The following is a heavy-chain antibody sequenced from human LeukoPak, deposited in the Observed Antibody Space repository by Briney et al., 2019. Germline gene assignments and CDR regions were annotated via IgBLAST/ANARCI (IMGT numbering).Heavy chain of an antibody. J-gene: IGHJ4*02. CDR2: INYNGAIT. Sequence: GGSLRLSCATSGFTFVDYGLNWFRRAPGKGLEWLCAINYNGAITDYADSVKGRFTISRDNAKNSLYLRMDSLRAEDTALYYCARDRLGPSFSVSHFDLWGQGTLVTVSS. CDR3: ARDRLGPSFSVSHFDL. V-gene: IGHV3-20*04. D-gene: IGHD3-3*02. CDR1: GFTFVDYG.